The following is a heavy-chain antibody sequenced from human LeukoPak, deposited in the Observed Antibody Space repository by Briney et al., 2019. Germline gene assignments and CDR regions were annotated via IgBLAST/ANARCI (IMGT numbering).Heavy chain of an antibody. CDR3: ARTRAYQLLFSARVYYYYYMDV. Sequence: PSETLSLTCTVSGGSISSYYWSWIRQPAGKGLEWIGRIDTSGNTNYKPSLKSRVTISVDTSKNQFSLKLSSVTAADTAVYYCARTRAYQLLFSARVYYYYYMDVWGKGTTVTVSS. CDR1: GGSISSYY. J-gene: IGHJ6*03. D-gene: IGHD2-2*01. CDR2: IDTSGNT. V-gene: IGHV4-4*07.